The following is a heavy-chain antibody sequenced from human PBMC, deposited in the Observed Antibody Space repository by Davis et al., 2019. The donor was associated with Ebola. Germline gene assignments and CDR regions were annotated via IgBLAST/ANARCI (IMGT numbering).Heavy chain of an antibody. J-gene: IGHJ4*02. D-gene: IGHD1-26*01. CDR2: ISGSGGST. Sequence: GESLKISCAASGFTFSSYAMSWVRQAPGKGLEWVSAISGSGGSTYYADSVKGRFTISRDNSKNTLYLQMNSLRAEDTAVYYCAKVHSGSIDYWGQGTLVTVSS. CDR3: AKVHSGSIDY. V-gene: IGHV3-23*01. CDR1: GFTFSSYA.